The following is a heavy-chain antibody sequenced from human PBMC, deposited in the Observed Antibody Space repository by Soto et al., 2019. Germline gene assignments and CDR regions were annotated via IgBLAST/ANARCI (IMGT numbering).Heavy chain of an antibody. CDR1: GGSISSSSYY. Sequence: QLQLQESGPGLVKPSETLSLTCTVSGGSISSSSYYWGWIRQPPGKGLEWIGSIYYSGSTYYNPSLKSRVTISVDTSKNQLSLKLSSVTAADTAVYYCASQTLRYFDWLLHDAFDIWGQGTMVTVSS. CDR3: ASQTLRYFDWLLHDAFDI. D-gene: IGHD3-9*01. J-gene: IGHJ3*02. V-gene: IGHV4-39*01. CDR2: IYYSGST.